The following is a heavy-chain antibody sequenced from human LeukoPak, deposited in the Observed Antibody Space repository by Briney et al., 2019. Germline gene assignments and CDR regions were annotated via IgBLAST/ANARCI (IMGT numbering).Heavy chain of an antibody. CDR2: INQDGSEK. D-gene: IGHD5-24*01. J-gene: IGHJ4*02. CDR3: ARERDGRFFDY. V-gene: IGHV3-7*01. CDR1: GLTFRSFW. Sequence: GGSLTLSCAVSGLTFRSFWMSWVRQAPGKGLEWVANINQDGSEKYFVDSVRGRFTISRDNSKNSLHLQMSTLRAEDTAVYYCARERDGRFFDYWGQGTLVTVSS.